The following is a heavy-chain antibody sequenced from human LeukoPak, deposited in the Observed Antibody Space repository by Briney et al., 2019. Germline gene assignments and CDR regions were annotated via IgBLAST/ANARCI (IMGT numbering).Heavy chain of an antibody. D-gene: IGHD6-13*01. J-gene: IGHJ3*02. Sequence: GASVTVSCKASGYTFTKYDINWVRQATGKGLEWMGWMNPNSGNTGYAQNFQGRVTMTRNTSISTAYMGLRSLKSEDTAVYYCASGSSLDAFDIWGQGTMVTVSS. CDR1: GYTFTKYD. CDR2: MNPNSGNT. V-gene: IGHV1-8*01. CDR3: ASGSSLDAFDI.